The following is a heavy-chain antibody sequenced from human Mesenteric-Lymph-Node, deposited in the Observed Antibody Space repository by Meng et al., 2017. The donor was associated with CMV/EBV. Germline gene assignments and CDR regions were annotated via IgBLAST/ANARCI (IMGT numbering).Heavy chain of an antibody. CDR2: ISGIGDST. D-gene: IGHD2-2*02. CDR3: AKFHCSSTSCYTQYYYGMDV. Sequence: GESLKISCEASGLTFSSYAMSWVRQAPGKGLEWVSLISGIGDSTNYADSVRGRFTISRDNSKNTLYLQMNSLRAEDTAVYYCAKFHCSSTSCYTQYYYGMDVWGQGTTVTVSS. V-gene: IGHV3-23*01. CDR1: GLTFSSYA. J-gene: IGHJ6*02.